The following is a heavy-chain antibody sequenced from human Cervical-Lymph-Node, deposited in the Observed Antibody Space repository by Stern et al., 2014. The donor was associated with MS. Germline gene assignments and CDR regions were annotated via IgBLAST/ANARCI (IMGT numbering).Heavy chain of an antibody. CDR1: GYTFNSYA. D-gene: IGHD1-26*01. V-gene: IGHV1-8*01. CDR2: MNPYSGNA. J-gene: IGHJ4*02. CDR3: ARGRELLSLDY. Sequence: VQLVESGAEVKKPGASVKVSCKASGYTFNSYAINWVRQGTGQGLVWMGWMNPYSGNAVYAQKFQGRVTMTRDTSTSTAYLELTSLRSEDTAVFYCARGRELLSLDYWGQGTLVTVSS.